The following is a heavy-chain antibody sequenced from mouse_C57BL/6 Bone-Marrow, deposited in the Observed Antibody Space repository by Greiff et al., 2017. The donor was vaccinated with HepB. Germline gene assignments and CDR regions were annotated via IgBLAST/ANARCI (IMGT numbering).Heavy chain of an antibody. CDR1: GFTFSSYA. CDR3: ARDPLYVDY. J-gene: IGHJ2*01. V-gene: IGHV5-4*01. D-gene: IGHD2-3*01. Sequence: EVKLMESGGGLVKPGGSLKLSCAASGFTFSSYAMSWVRQTPEKRLEWVATISDGGSYTYSPDNVKGRFTISRDNAKNNLYLQMRHLKSEDTAMYYCARDPLYVDYWGQGTTLTVSS. CDR2: ISDGGSYT.